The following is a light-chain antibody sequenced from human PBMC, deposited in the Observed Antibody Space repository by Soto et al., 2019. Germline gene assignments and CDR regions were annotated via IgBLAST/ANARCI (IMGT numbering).Light chain of an antibody. CDR2: EVT. Sequence: QSALTQPPSASGSPGQSVTISCTGTSSDVGGYNYVSWYRQHPGKAPTLMIYEVTKRPSGVPDRFSGSKSGSTASLTVSGLQADYEAEYYCRSYAGSNTWVFGGGTKVAVL. CDR3: RSYAGSNTWV. V-gene: IGLV2-8*01. J-gene: IGLJ3*02. CDR1: SSDVGGYNY.